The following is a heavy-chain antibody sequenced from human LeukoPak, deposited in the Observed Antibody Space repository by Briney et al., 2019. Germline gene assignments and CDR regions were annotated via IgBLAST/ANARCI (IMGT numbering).Heavy chain of an antibody. D-gene: IGHD2-21*02. CDR2: INANTGNP. Sequence: EASVKVSCKASGYTFTSYAMSWVRQAPGQGLEWMGWINANTGNPTYAQGFTGRFVFSLVTSVSTAYLQISSLKAEDTAVYYCARYCGGDCYSGDYWGQGTLVTVSS. J-gene: IGHJ4*02. V-gene: IGHV7-4-1*02. CDR3: ARYCGGDCYSGDY. CDR1: GYTFTSYA.